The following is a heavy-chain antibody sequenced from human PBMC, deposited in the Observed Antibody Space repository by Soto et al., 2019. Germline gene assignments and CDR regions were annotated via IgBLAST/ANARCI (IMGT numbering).Heavy chain of an antibody. D-gene: IGHD2-21*02. Sequence: EVQLLESGGGVIQPGGSLRLSCVTSGFTFSNYGMNWVRQAPGKGLEWVSVIKDSGGGTDYADSVKGRFTISRDNSKNTLYLQLSSLRADDTAVYYCAKDHYGDSNLFDFWGQGTLVAVSS. CDR1: GFTFSNYG. CDR2: IKDSGGGT. CDR3: AKDHYGDSNLFDF. V-gene: IGHV3-23*01. J-gene: IGHJ4*02.